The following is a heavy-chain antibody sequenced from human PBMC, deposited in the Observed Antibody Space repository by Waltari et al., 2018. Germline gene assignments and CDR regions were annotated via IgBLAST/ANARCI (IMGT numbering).Heavy chain of an antibody. CDR3: AKDSRGYTPSPGDS. CDR2: ISGSGSTT. V-gene: IGHV3-23*01. J-gene: IGHJ4*02. D-gene: IGHD5-18*01. CDR1: GFSFGGYA. Sequence: EVQLLQSGGGLVQPGGSLRLSCEGSGFSFGGYAMKGVRQAPGKGFEWASTISGSGSTTFYADSVRGRFTISRDNAKNTVFLELNSLRVDDTAFYYCAKDSRGYTPSPGDSWGQGAQVTVS.